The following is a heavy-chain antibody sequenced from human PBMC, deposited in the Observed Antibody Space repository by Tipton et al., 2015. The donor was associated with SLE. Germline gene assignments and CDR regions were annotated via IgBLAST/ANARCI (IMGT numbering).Heavy chain of an antibody. V-gene: IGHV4-39*07. Sequence: TLSLTCTVSGGSIRSSNYYWGWIRQPPGKGLEWIGSVYYRGYTFYNPSLKSRVTGSGDTSKNQFSLRVSSVTAADTAVYYCARGNYASESYYRLYMDVWGKGTTVTVSS. J-gene: IGHJ6*03. CDR1: GGSIRSSNYY. D-gene: IGHD3-10*01. CDR3: ARGNYASESYYRLYMDV. CDR2: VYYRGYT.